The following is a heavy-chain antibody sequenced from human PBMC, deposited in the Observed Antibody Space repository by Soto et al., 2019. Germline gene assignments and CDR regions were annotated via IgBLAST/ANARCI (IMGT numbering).Heavy chain of an antibody. J-gene: IGHJ4*02. D-gene: IGHD2-15*01. CDR2: ISISSSTI. Sequence: EVQLVESGGGLVQPGGSLRLSCAASGFTFSSYSMNWVRQAPGKGLEWVSYISISSSTIYYADSVKGRFTISRDNAKNSLYLQMNSLRAEDTAVYYCARDAGYCSGGSCYRLGGVIDYWGQGTLVTVSS. V-gene: IGHV3-48*01. CDR3: ARDAGYCSGGSCYRLGGVIDY. CDR1: GFTFSSYS.